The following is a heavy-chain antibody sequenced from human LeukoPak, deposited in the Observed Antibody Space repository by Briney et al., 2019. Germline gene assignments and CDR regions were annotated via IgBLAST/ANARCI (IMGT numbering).Heavy chain of an antibody. CDR1: GYTFTGYY. D-gene: IGHD3-3*01. CDR3: ARGGTYDFWSDYPSAGLDV. Sequence: GASVKVSCKAPGYTFTGYYLHWVRQAPGQGLEWMGWINPNSGGTNYAQKFQGRVTLTRDTSISTASMELSRLTSDDTAVYYCARGGTYDFWSDYPSAGLDVWGQGTTVTVSS. CDR2: INPNSGGT. V-gene: IGHV1-2*02. J-gene: IGHJ6*02.